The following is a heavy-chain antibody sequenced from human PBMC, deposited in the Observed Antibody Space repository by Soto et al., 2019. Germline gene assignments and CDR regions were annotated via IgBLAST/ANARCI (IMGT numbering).Heavy chain of an antibody. CDR1: GFTFSSYG. Sequence: GGSLRLSCAASGFTFSSYGMHWVRQAPGKGLEWVAVISYDGSNKYYADSVKGRFTISRDNSKNTLYLQMNSLRAEDTAVYYCANRYGKFDYWGQGTLVTVSS. CDR2: ISYDGSNK. J-gene: IGHJ4*02. V-gene: IGHV3-30*18. CDR3: ANRYGKFDY. D-gene: IGHD6-13*01.